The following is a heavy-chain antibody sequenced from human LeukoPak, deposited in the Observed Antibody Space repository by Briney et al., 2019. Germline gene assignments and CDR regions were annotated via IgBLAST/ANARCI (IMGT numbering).Heavy chain of an antibody. D-gene: IGHD1-26*01. CDR1: GFSFSSYS. Sequence: GGSLRLSCAASGFSFSSYSMNWVRQAPGKGLEWVSSISSSSSYIYYVDSVKGRFTISRDNAKNSLYLQMNSLRAEDTAVYYCARANRAREVGATNYWGQGTLVTVSS. CDR3: ARANRAREVGATNY. V-gene: IGHV3-21*01. CDR2: ISSSSSYI. J-gene: IGHJ4*02.